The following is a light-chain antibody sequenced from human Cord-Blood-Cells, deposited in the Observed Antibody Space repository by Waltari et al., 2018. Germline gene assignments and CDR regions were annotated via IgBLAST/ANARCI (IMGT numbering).Light chain of an antibody. CDR3: QQYGSSPPRYT. CDR2: GAS. J-gene: IGKJ2*01. V-gene: IGKV3-20*01. CDR1: QSVSSSY. Sequence: EIVLTQSPGTLSLSPGERATLSCRASQSVSSSYLAWNQQKPGQAPMLLIYGASSRATGIPDRFSGSGSGTDFTLTISRLEPEDFAVYYCQQYGSSPPRYTFGQGTKLEIK.